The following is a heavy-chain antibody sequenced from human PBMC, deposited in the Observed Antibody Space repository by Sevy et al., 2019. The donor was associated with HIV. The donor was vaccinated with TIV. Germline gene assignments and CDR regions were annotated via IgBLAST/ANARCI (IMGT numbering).Heavy chain of an antibody. J-gene: IGHJ4*02. CDR3: ARMTSTWSIDS. CDR2: KESGGQT. Sequence: GGSLRLSCAASGFSVSSYYMGWVRQPPGKGLEWVSTKESGGQTYYADSVRGRFTIARDESANNLFLQLNNLRAEDTGVYYCARMTSTWSIDSWGQGTLVTVSS. CDR1: GFSVSSYY. V-gene: IGHV3-53*01.